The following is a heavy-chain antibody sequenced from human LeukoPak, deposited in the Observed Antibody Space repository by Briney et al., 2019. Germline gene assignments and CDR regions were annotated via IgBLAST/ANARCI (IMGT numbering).Heavy chain of an antibody. CDR3: ARVRYYDFPRDAFDI. CDR2: ISWNSGSF. CDR1: GFTFDDYA. D-gene: IGHD3-3*01. Sequence: GGSLRLSCAASGFTFDDYAMHWVRQAPGKGLEWVSGISWNSGSFDYADSVKGRFTISRDNAKNSLYLQMNSLRAEDTAVYYCARVRYYDFPRDAFDIWGQGTMVTVSS. J-gene: IGHJ3*02. V-gene: IGHV3-9*01.